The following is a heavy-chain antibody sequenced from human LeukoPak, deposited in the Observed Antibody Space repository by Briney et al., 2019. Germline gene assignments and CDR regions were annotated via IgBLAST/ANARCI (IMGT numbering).Heavy chain of an antibody. J-gene: IGHJ4*02. CDR3: ARGTYSSSEFDY. CDR1: GGSISSYY. Sequence: SETLSLTCTVSGGSISSYYCSWIRQPPGKGLEWIGYIYYSGSTNYNPSLKSRVTISVDTSKNQFSLKLSSVTAADTAVYYCARGTYSSSEFDYWGQGTLVTVSS. D-gene: IGHD6-6*01. CDR2: IYYSGST. V-gene: IGHV4-59*01.